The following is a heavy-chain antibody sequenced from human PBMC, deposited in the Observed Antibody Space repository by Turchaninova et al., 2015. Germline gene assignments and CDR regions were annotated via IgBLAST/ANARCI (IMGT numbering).Heavy chain of an antibody. CDR1: GGAISRGGYS. CDR3: ARKTTDDDSFDI. Sequence: QLQLQESGSGLVKPSQTLSLTCAVSGGAISRGGYSWCWIRQPPGKGLEWLGYMYQSGSTYSNPSLKSRVTISGDRSKNQFSLEVSSVTAADTAIYYCARKTTDDDSFDIWGQGTLVTVSS. J-gene: IGHJ3*02. CDR2: MYQSGST. V-gene: IGHV4-30-2*01. D-gene: IGHD4-17*01.